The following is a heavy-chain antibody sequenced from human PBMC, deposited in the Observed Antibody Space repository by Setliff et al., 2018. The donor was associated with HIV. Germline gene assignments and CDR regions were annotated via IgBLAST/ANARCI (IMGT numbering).Heavy chain of an antibody. CDR3: ATRYCSSTSCYAYDAFDI. Sequence: PSETLSLTCAVSGGSISSSDWWSWVRQPPGKGLEWIGSIYYSGSTNYNPSLRSRVTISVDTSKNQFSLKLSSVTAADTAVYYCATRYCSSTSCYAYDAFDIWGQGTMVTVSS. D-gene: IGHD2-2*01. CDR1: GGSISSSDW. CDR2: IYYSGST. V-gene: IGHV4-4*02. J-gene: IGHJ3*02.